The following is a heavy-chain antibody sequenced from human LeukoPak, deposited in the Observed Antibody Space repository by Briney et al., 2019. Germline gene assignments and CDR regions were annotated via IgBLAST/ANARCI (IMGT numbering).Heavy chain of an antibody. V-gene: IGHV1-18*01. CDR3: ARDQGGEYSSGWYDY. Sequence: ASVKVSCKASGDTFIRYGISWVRQAPGQGLEWMGWISAYNGNTNYAQKLQGRVTMTTDTSTSTAYMELRSLRSDDTAVYYCARDQGGEYSSGWYDYWGQGTLVTVSS. CDR2: ISAYNGNT. J-gene: IGHJ4*02. D-gene: IGHD6-19*01. CDR1: GDTFIRYG.